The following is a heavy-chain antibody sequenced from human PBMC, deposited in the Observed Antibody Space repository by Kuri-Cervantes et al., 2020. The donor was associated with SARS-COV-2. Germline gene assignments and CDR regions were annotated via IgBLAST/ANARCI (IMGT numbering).Heavy chain of an antibody. Sequence: GESLKISCAASGFTFSSYAMHWVRQAPGKGLEWVAVISYDGSNKYYADSVKGRFTISRDNSKNTLYLQMNSLRAEDTAVYYCASLSITGTTQFDYWGRGTLVTVSS. J-gene: IGHJ4*02. CDR2: ISYDGSNK. D-gene: IGHD1-20*01. CDR1: GFTFSSYA. CDR3: ASLSITGTTQFDY. V-gene: IGHV3-30-3*01.